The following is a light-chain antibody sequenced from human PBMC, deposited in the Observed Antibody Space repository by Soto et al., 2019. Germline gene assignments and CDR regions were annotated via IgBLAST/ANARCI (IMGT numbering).Light chain of an antibody. CDR2: EVN. CDR1: SSDVGDNDY. CDR3: GSFTGTRTLYI. V-gene: IGLV2-14*01. J-gene: IGLJ1*01. Sequence: QSVLSQPASVSASPGQSITISCSGTSSDVGDNDYVSWYQQHPGKAPKLIIYEVNNRPSGVSNRFSGSKSGNTASLSISGLEAEDEADYYWGSFTGTRTLYIFXTGPNVTVL.